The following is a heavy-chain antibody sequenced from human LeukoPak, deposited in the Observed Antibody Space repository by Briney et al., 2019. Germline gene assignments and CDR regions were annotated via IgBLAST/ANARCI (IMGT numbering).Heavy chain of an antibody. J-gene: IGHJ4*02. CDR3: ARDSPTYGSGSHSGFDY. CDR1: GYTFTGYY. D-gene: IGHD3-10*01. Sequence: ASVKVCCKASGYTFTGYYMHWVRQAPGQGLEWMGRIIPILGIANYAQKFQGRVTITADKSTSTAYMELSSLRSEDTAVYYCARDSPTYGSGSHSGFDYWGQGTLVTVSS. CDR2: IIPILGIA. V-gene: IGHV1-69*04.